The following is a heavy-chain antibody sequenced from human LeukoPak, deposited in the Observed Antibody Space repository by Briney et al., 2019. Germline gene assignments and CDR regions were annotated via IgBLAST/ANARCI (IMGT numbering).Heavy chain of an antibody. D-gene: IGHD1-26*01. CDR2: ISSSSSYI. Sequence: GGSLRLSCAASRFTLSTYWMSWVRQAPGKGLEWVSSISSSSSYIYYADSVKGRFTISRDNAENSLYLQMNSLRAEDTAVYYCARDVGGSGSYGGYFDYWGQGTLVTVSS. J-gene: IGHJ4*02. V-gene: IGHV3-21*01. CDR3: ARDVGGSGSYGGYFDY. CDR1: RFTLSTYW.